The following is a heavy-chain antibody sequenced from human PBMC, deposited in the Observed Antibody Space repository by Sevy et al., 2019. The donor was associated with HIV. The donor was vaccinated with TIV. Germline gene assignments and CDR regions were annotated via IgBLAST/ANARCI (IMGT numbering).Heavy chain of an antibody. J-gene: IGHJ4*02. D-gene: IGHD4-17*01. V-gene: IGHV4-34*01. CDR2: IDHGGRS. CDR1: GESFSNYY. Sequence: SETLSLTCAVYGESFSNYYWSWIRLSPGKGLESIGEIDHGGRSDYNPSLKSRVTMSVDTSENQFSLKLTSVTAADTAVYYCARGPKPLRSDYGDYRGVGYYFDSWGQGTLVTVSS. CDR3: ARGPKPLRSDYGDYRGVGYYFDS.